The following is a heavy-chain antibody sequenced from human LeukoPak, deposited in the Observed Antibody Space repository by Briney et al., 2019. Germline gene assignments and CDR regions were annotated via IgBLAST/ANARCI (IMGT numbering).Heavy chain of an antibody. Sequence: GGSLRLSCAASGFSFSTYNMNWVRQAPGKGLEWVSSITSSSSYIYYADSVKGRFTISRDNAKTSLYLQMNSLRDEDTAVYYCARDPYSGNHGDYYYYYMDVWGKGTTVTISS. CDR2: ITSSSSYI. CDR1: GFSFSTYN. CDR3: ARDPYSGNHGDYYYYYMDV. V-gene: IGHV3-21*01. J-gene: IGHJ6*03. D-gene: IGHD1-26*01.